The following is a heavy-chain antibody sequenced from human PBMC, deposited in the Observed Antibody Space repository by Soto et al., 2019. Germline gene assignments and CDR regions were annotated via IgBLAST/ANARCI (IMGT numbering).Heavy chain of an antibody. Sequence: VHLVESGGGLVQPGWSLRLSCAASGFSFSNYEMNWVRQAPGKGLEWVSYISISSSTIYYADSVKGRFTISRDNAKNSLCLQMNILRVEDTAVYYCTRDSSTSSQFDYGGRGTLVSVSS. CDR3: TRDSSTSSQFDY. D-gene: IGHD2-2*01. J-gene: IGHJ4*02. V-gene: IGHV3-48*03. CDR2: ISISSSTI. CDR1: GFSFSNYE.